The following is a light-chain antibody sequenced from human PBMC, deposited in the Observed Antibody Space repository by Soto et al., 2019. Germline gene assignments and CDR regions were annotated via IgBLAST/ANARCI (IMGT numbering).Light chain of an antibody. CDR1: QGIRND. V-gene: IGKV1-6*02. J-gene: IGKJ1*01. Sequence: AIQMTQSPSSLSASVGDRITITCRASQGIRNDLAWYQQKPGRAPSLLICAASTLQTGVPSRFRGSGSGTDFTLTISSLQPGDIATYYCLQDYNYPRTFGQGTKVDXK. CDR2: AAS. CDR3: LQDYNYPRT.